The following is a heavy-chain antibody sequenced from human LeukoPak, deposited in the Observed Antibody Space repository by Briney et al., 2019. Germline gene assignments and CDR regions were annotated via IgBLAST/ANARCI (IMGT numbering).Heavy chain of an antibody. Sequence: PGGSLRLSCAASGFTFSSYSMNWVRQAPGKGLEWVSSISSSSSYIYYADSVKGRFTISRDDSKNTLYLQMNSLKTEDTAVYYCTTDRGYSYGYGYWGQGTLVTASS. V-gene: IGHV3-21*03. CDR2: ISSSSSYI. J-gene: IGHJ4*02. CDR1: GFTFSSYS. CDR3: TTDRGYSYGYGY. D-gene: IGHD5-18*01.